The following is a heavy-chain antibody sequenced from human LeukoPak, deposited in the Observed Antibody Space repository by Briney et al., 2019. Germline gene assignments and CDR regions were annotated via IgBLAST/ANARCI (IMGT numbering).Heavy chain of an antibody. CDR1: GGSISSRNW. J-gene: IGHJ4*02. D-gene: IGHD2-15*01. CDR3: ARDTRAAQGFDY. Sequence: SGTLSLTCAVSGGSISSRNWWSWVRQPPGKGLEWTGSIFQSGHTYYSPSLKSRVTISVDTSNNRFSLSLSAVTAADTAIYYCARDTRAAQGFDYWGQGILVTVSS. V-gene: IGHV4-4*02. CDR2: IFQSGHT.